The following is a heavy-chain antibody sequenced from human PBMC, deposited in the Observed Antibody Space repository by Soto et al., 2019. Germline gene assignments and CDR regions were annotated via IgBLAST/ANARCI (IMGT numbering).Heavy chain of an antibody. CDR3: AKTRGAMIYAISVYGMDV. Sequence: DVQLLESGGGFIHPGGSLRLSCEASGFSFSSFAMNWVRQAPGKGLEWVSIISGSADSTFYADSVKGRFTISRDNSKSTLYLQINSLRAEDTAVYYCAKTRGAMIYAISVYGMDVWGQGTTVTVSS. CDR2: ISGSADST. D-gene: IGHD2-8*01. V-gene: IGHV3-23*01. CDR1: GFSFSSFA. J-gene: IGHJ6*02.